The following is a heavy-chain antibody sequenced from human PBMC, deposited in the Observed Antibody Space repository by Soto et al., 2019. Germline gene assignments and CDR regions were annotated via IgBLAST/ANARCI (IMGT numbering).Heavy chain of an antibody. J-gene: IGHJ4*02. CDR1: GFSLSTSGMC. V-gene: IGHV2-70*11. CDR3: ARMLTRRRGNAYYFDY. D-gene: IGHD4-4*01. CDR2: IDCDDDK. Sequence: SGPTLVNPTQTLTLTCTFSGFSLSTSGMCVSWIRQPPGKALEWLARIDCDDDKYYSTSLKTRLTISKDTSKNQVVLTMTNMDPVDTATYYCARMLTRRRGNAYYFDYWGQGTLVTVS.